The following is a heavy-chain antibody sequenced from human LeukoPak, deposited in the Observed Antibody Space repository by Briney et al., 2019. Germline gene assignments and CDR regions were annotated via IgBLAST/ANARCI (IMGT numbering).Heavy chain of an antibody. V-gene: IGHV4-59*01. D-gene: IGHD4-11*01. J-gene: IGHJ3*02. CDR2: IHHSGST. CDR3: TRDRTTITRGAFDI. Sequence: PSETLSLTCIVSGDSSSSYYWSWIRQPPGKGLEWIGDIHHSGSTTYNPSLKSRVTISGDTSKNLYSLQLRSVTAADTAAYFCTRDRTTITRGAFDIWGQGTRVTVSS. CDR1: GDSSSSYY.